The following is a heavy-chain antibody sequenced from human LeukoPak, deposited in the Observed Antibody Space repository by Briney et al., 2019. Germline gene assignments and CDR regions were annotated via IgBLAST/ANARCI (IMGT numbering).Heavy chain of an antibody. V-gene: IGHV1-2*02. D-gene: IGHD6-19*01. J-gene: IGHJ3*02. CDR2: INPDSGGT. Sequence: ASVKVSCKASGYTFTGYYMHWVRQAPGQGLEWMGWINPDSGGTKYAQKFQGRVTMTRDTSISTAYMELSRLRSDDTAVYNCARDLGGWYAFDIWGQGTMVTVSS. CDR1: GYTFTGYY. CDR3: ARDLGGWYAFDI.